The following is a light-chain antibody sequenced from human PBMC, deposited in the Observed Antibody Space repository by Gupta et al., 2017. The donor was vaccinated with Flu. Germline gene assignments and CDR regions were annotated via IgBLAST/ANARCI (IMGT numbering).Light chain of an antibody. J-gene: IGLJ3*02. CDR1: SGSIASNY. CDR2: YYN. Sequence: NFMLTQPHSVSESPGKTVTISCTRSSGSIASNYVQWYQQRPGSAPPTVFLYYNQRPHGVPSRFFFDTACASKAAVPTISGQEAEDDADYYAASYASRNHFVFGGGTKLTVL. V-gene: IGLV6-57*03. CDR3: ASYASRNHFV.